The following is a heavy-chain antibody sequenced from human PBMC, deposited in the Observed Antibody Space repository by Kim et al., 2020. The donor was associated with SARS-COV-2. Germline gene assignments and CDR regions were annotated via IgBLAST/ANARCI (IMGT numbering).Heavy chain of an antibody. CDR2: ISWNSGSI. CDR1: GFTFGDYA. V-gene: IGHV3-9*01. J-gene: IGHJ4*02. CDR3: AKGATGYSSSWSDY. Sequence: GGSLRLSCAASGFTFGDYAMHWVRQAPGKGLEWVSGISWNSGSIGYADSVKGRFTISRDNAKNSLYLQMNSLRAEDTALYYCAKGATGYSSSWSDYWGQGTLVTVSS. D-gene: IGHD6-13*01.